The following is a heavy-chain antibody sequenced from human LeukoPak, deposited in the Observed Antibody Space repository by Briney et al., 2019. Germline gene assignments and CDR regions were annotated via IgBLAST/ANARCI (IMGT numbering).Heavy chain of an antibody. CDR1: GYTFTSYG. J-gene: IGHJ3*02. Sequence: GASVKVSCKASGYTFTSYGISWVRQAPGQGLEWMGWISAYNGNTNYAQKLQGRVTMTTDTSTSTAYMELRSLSSVTAADTAAYYCARVRRGMGAFDIWGQGTMVTVSS. V-gene: IGHV1-18*01. CDR2: ISAYNGNT. CDR3: ARVRRGMGAFDI.